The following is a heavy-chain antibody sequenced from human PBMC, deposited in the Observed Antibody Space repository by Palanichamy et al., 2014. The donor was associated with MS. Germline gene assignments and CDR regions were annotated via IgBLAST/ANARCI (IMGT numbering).Heavy chain of an antibody. Sequence: QVQVVESGGGVVQPGRSLRLSCAASGFTFSSYGTHWVRQAPGKGLEWVAVMSYDGRNKYYGDSVKGRFTISRDNSKNTLFLQMNSLRVEDTALYFCAKDSQSGGTSWYVDSWGQGTLVTVSS. CDR1: GFTFSSYG. D-gene: IGHD6-13*01. CDR3: AKDSQSGGTSWYVDS. J-gene: IGHJ4*02. CDR2: MSYDGRNK. V-gene: IGHV3-30*18.